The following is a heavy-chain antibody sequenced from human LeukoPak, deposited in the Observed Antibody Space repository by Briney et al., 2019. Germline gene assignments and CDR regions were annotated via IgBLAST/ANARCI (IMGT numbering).Heavy chain of an antibody. Sequence: KPSETLSLTCTVSGGSISSYYWSWIRQSAGKGLQRIGRINTSGSTNYNPSLKSRVTMSLDTSKNQLSLKLRSVTAADTAVYYCARAEKQVALDAFDIWGQGTMVTVSS. V-gene: IGHV4-4*07. CDR1: GGSISSYY. CDR2: INTSGST. J-gene: IGHJ3*02. CDR3: ARAEKQVALDAFDI.